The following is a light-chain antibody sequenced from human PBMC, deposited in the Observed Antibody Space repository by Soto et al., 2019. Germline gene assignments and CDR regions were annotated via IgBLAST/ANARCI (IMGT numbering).Light chain of an antibody. Sequence: IHMTHSPSSLSASWGEMVAITFRASQSISSWLAWYQQKPGKAPKLLIYKASSLESGVPSRFSGSGSGTEFTLTISSLQPDDFATYYCQQYNSYPWTFGQGTKVDIK. CDR3: QQYNSYPWT. V-gene: IGKV1-5*03. CDR2: KAS. CDR1: QSISSW. J-gene: IGKJ1*01.